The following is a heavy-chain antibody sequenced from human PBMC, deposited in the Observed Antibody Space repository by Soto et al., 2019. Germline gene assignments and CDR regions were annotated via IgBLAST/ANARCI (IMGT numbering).Heavy chain of an antibody. D-gene: IGHD3-3*01. CDR3: AIRIFGVEY. CDR1: GFTFSAYA. V-gene: IGHV3-23*01. Sequence: EVQLLESGGGLVQPGGSLRLSCAASGFTFSAYAMSWVRQAPGKGLEWVSAIIGTSPSTYYADSVQGRFTISRDSSRKTLFLQMNTLRAEDTAVYFCAIRIFGVEYWGQGTQVTVSS. J-gene: IGHJ4*02. CDR2: IIGTSPST.